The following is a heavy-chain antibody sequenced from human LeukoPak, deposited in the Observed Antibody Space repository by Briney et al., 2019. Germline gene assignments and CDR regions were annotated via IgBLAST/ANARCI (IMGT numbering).Heavy chain of an antibody. J-gene: IGHJ4*02. Sequence: SETLSLTCTVSGGSISSYYWSWIRQPPGKGLEWNGYIYYSGSTNYNPSLKSRVTISVDTSKNQFSLKLSSVTAADTAVYYCARASGSELDYWGQGTLVTVSS. CDR3: ARASGSELDY. V-gene: IGHV4-59*01. CDR1: GGSISSYY. CDR2: IYYSGST. D-gene: IGHD1-26*01.